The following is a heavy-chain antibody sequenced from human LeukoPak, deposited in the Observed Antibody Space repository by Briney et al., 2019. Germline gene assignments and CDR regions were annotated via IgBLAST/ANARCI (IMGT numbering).Heavy chain of an antibody. CDR2: ITSSGSTI. J-gene: IGHJ4*02. CDR1: GFTFSSYD. Sequence: PGGSLRLSCAASGFTFSSYDMNWVRQAPGKGLEWVSYITSSGSTIYYADSVKGRFTISRDNAKNSPYLQMNSLRVEDTAVYYCASLLQSDYWGQGTLVTVSS. V-gene: IGHV3-48*03. D-gene: IGHD2-15*01. CDR3: ASLLQSDY.